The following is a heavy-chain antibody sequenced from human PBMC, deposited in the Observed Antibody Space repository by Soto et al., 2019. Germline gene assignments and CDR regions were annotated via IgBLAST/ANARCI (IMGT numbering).Heavy chain of an antibody. D-gene: IGHD6-13*01. CDR1: GGSISSYY. J-gene: IGHJ6*03. CDR3: ARKGAAASYAHYYMDV. CDR2: VYYSGNT. Sequence: SETLSLTCTVSGGSISSYYWSWIRQSPGKGLEWIGYVYYSGNTNYNPSLESRVTISVDTSRNRFSLNLTSATAADTAVYYCARKGAAASYAHYYMDVWGRGTAVTVSS. V-gene: IGHV4-59*01.